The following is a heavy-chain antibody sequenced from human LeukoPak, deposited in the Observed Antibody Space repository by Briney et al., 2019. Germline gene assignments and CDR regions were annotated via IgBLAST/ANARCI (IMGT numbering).Heavy chain of an antibody. CDR2: LTGSGGNT. Sequence: PGGSLRLSCAASGFTFSSYSMNWVRQAPGKGLEWVSGLTGSGGNTYYADSVKGRFTISGDNSKNTLSLQMNSLRAEDAAVYYCVKFRGIQHYNYHMDVWGKGTTVTVSS. V-gene: IGHV3-23*01. D-gene: IGHD3-10*01. CDR3: VKFRGIQHYNYHMDV. J-gene: IGHJ6*03. CDR1: GFTFSSYS.